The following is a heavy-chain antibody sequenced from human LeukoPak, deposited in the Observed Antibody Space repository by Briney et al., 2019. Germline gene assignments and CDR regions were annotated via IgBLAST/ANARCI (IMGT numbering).Heavy chain of an antibody. CDR2: TNHSGST. Sequence: PSETLSLTCAVYGGSFSGYYWSWIRQPPGKGLEWIGETNHSGSTNYNPSLKSQVTISVDTSKNQFSLKLSSVTAADTAVYYCARGARYFDWLLYNAFDIWGQGTMVTVSS. D-gene: IGHD3-9*01. CDR3: ARGARYFDWLLYNAFDI. J-gene: IGHJ3*02. V-gene: IGHV4-34*01. CDR1: GGSFSGYY.